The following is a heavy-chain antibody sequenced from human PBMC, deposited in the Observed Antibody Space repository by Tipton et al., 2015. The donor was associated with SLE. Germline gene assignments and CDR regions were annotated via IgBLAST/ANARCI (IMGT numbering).Heavy chain of an antibody. Sequence: TLSLTCTVSGGSISSHYWSWIRQPPGKGLEWIGYIDYSGSTNYNPSLKSRVTISVATSKNQFYLKLSSVTAADTAVYYCARHVPLGGVTPDHLDYWGLGILVTVSS. J-gene: IGHJ4*02. CDR2: IDYSGST. CDR1: GGSISSHY. D-gene: IGHD2-8*01. V-gene: IGHV4-59*08. CDR3: ARHVPLGGVTPDHLDY.